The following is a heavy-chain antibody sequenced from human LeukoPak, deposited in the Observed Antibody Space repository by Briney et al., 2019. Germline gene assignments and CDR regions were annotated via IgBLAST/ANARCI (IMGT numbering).Heavy chain of an antibody. V-gene: IGHV4-34*01. D-gene: IGHD1-26*01. CDR3: ASRGEEGSRYI. CDR2: INHSGST. CDR1: GGSFSGYY. Sequence: SETLSLTCAVYGGSFSGYYWSWIRQPPGKGLEWIGEINHSGSTNYNPSLKSRVTISVDTSKNQFSLKLSSATAADTAVYYCASRGEEGSRYIWGQGTMVTVSS. J-gene: IGHJ3*02.